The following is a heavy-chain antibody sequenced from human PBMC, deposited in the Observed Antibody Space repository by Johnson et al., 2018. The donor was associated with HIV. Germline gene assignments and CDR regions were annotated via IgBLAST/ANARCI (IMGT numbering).Heavy chain of an antibody. CDR1: AFTFSNAW. CDR3: AKSDSGYDAFDI. CDR2: IKSKTDGGTT. D-gene: IGHD5-12*01. J-gene: IGHJ3*02. V-gene: IGHV3-15*01. Sequence: VQLVESGGGLIKPGGSLRLSCAASAFTFSNAWMTWVRQAPGKGLEWVGRIKSKTDGGTTDYAAPVKGRFTISRDNSKNTLYLQMNSLLPEDTAVYYCAKSDSGYDAFDIWGQGTMVTVSS.